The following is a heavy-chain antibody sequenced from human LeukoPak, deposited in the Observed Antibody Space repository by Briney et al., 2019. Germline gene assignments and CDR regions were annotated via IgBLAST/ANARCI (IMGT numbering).Heavy chain of an antibody. D-gene: IGHD6-19*01. CDR1: GYTFTSYG. V-gene: IGHV1-18*01. CDR2: ISAYNGNT. J-gene: IGHJ6*02. CDR3: ARSAPGVSGWSSYYGMDV. Sequence: ASVKVSCKASGYTFTSYGISWVRQAPGQGLEWMGWISAYNGNTNYAQKPQGRVTMTTDTSTSTAYMELRSLRSDDTAVYYCARSAPGVSGWSSYYGMDVWGQGTTVTVSS.